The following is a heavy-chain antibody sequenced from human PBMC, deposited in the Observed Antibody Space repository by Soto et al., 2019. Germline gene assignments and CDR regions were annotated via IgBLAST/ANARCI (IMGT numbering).Heavy chain of an antibody. Sequence: QVQLQESGPGLVKPSETLSLTYTVSGGSISNYYWSWIRQPPGMGLEWIGYIYYTGSTNYNPSLKSRVTISVDTSKNQFSLKLSSVTAADTAVYYCARVGSSWYLGMDVWGQGTTVTVSS. V-gene: IGHV4-59*01. D-gene: IGHD6-13*01. CDR1: GGSISNYY. J-gene: IGHJ6*02. CDR3: ARVGSSWYLGMDV. CDR2: IYYTGST.